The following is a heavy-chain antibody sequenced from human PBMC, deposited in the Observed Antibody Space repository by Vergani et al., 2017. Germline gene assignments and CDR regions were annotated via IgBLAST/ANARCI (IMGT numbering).Heavy chain of an antibody. V-gene: IGHV3-30*02. CDR2: IGYDGRIK. Sequence: QVQLVETGGGVVQPGGSLRLYCATSGFSFNTYGAHWVRQAPGKGLEWVAFIGYDGRIKYNVDSVKGRFTISRDTSKKTLSLQMRSLRADDTAVYYCAKEFCGTGNCYGWKHLEVWGEGTSVTVSS. J-gene: IGHJ6*04. CDR3: AKEFCGTGNCYGWKHLEV. D-gene: IGHD6-19*01. CDR1: GFSFNTYG.